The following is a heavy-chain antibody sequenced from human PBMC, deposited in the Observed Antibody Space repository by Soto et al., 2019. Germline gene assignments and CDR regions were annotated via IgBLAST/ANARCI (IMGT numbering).Heavy chain of an antibody. D-gene: IGHD2-2*02. J-gene: IGHJ6*02. V-gene: IGHV1-18*01. CDR2: ISGYNGNT. Sequence: QVQLVQSGAEVKKPGASVKVSCKASGYTFTSYGINWVRQAPGQGLEWMGWISGYNGNTNYAQKLQGRVIMTTETSTIAAYMALRSLRSDDTAVYYCARGGYCSSSSCYRYYYYGMDVWGQGTTVTVSS. CDR3: ARGGYCSSSSCYRYYYYGMDV. CDR1: GYTFTSYG.